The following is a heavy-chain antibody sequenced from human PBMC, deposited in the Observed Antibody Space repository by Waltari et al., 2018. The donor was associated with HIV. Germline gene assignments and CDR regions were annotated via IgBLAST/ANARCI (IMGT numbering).Heavy chain of an antibody. V-gene: IGHV3-23*01. CDR3: VKEHQYSHTWYSYYGMDV. CDR1: GFPFSTYG. D-gene: IGHD6-13*01. Sequence: EVQLLESGGGLVQTGGSLSLSCSASGFPFSTYGMIRVRQAPGKGLEWVSAISGSGGNTYYADSLKGRFTISRDNSKNTLYLQMNSLRAEDTAVYFCVKEHQYSHTWYSYYGMDVWGQGTTVTVSS. CDR2: ISGSGGNT. J-gene: IGHJ6*02.